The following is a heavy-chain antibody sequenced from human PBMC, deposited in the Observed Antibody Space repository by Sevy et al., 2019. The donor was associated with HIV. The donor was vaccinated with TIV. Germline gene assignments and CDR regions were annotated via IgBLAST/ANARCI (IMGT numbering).Heavy chain of an antibody. Sequence: SETLSLTCAVSGGSISTNIWWSWVRQSPGEGLEWIGEINHSGSTNYNPSLKSRVTMSVDKSKNQFSLKLTSVTAADTAVYYCARDLNDFWSGPLDVWGQGTTVTVSS. V-gene: IGHV4-4*02. J-gene: IGHJ6*02. CDR2: INHSGST. D-gene: IGHD3-3*01. CDR1: GGSISTNIW. CDR3: ARDLNDFWSGPLDV.